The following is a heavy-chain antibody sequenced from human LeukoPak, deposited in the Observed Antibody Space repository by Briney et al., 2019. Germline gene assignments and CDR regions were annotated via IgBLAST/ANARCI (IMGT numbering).Heavy chain of an antibody. J-gene: IGHJ5*02. CDR3: ARGHYQLS. Sequence: PGGSLRLSCAASGFTFRSYGMHWVRQAPGKGLEWVAVIWYDGSNKYYADSVKGRFTVSRDNSKNTLYLQMNSLRAEDMAVYYCARGHYQLSWGQGILVTVSS. V-gene: IGHV3-33*01. D-gene: IGHD2-2*01. CDR2: IWYDGSNK. CDR1: GFTFRSYG.